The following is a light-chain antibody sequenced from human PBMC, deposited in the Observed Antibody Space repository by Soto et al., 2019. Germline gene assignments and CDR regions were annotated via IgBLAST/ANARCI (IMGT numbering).Light chain of an antibody. CDR2: DNQ. Sequence: QSVLTQPPSVSAALGLKVSISCSGSSSNVGKNFVSWYQHVPGKAPKLLIYDNQKRPSGIPDRFSASKSGTSATLDITGLQTGDEADYYCGTWDSSLTIGVIFGGGTNLTVL. J-gene: IGLJ2*01. CDR3: GTWDSSLTIGVI. CDR1: SSNVGKNF. V-gene: IGLV1-51*01.